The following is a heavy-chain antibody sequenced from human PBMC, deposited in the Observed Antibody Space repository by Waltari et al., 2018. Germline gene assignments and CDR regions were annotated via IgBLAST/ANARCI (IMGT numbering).Heavy chain of an antibody. CDR2: IKQDGSEK. D-gene: IGHD3-3*01. J-gene: IGHJ4*02. CDR3: ARGPGRVAD. Sequence: EVQLVESGGGLVQPGGSLRLSCAASGFTFSVYWMSWVRQAPGKGLEWVANIKQDGSEKYYVDSVKGRFTISRDNAKNSLYLQMNSLRAEDTAVYYCARGPGRVADWGQGTLVTVSS. CDR1: GFTFSVYW. V-gene: IGHV3-7*01.